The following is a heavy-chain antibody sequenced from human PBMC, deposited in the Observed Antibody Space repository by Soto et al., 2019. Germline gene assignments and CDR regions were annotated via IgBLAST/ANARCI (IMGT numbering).Heavy chain of an antibody. CDR3: ARGGCICTSCYPYYYYAMDV. CDR2: MNANSGNT. CDR1: GYTFTSSD. J-gene: IGHJ6*02. V-gene: IGHV1-8*01. Sequence: QVQLVQSGAEVKKPGASVKVSCKASGYTFTSSDITWVRQATGQGLEWMGWMNANSGNTGHAQKFQGRVTMTRNTSTTTAYMELSSLRSEDTAVYYCARGGCICTSCYPYYYYAMDVWGQGTTVTVSS. D-gene: IGHD2-2*01.